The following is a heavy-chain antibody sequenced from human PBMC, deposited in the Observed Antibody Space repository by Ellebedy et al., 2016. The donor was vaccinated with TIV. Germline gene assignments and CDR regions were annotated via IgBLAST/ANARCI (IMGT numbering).Heavy chain of an antibody. CDR1: GVTFNTYA. V-gene: IGHV3-23*01. D-gene: IGHD3-16*02. J-gene: IGHJ6*02. CDR3: AKDARVITNGMDV. CDR2: ITGSSELI. Sequence: GESLKISCAASGVTFNTYAMNWVRQAPGKGLEWVSVITGSSELIYYADSVKGRFTISRDNSKDTVSLLMNSLRTEDTAVYYCAKDARVITNGMDVWGQGTTVTVSS.